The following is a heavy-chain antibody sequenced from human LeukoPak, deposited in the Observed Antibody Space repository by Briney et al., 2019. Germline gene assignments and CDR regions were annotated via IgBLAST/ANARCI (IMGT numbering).Heavy chain of an antibody. Sequence: GGSLRLSCTASGFTFKSYAMSWVRRAPGRGLEWIASISASGGTTYYGDSVRGRFTSSRDNSKNTLYLQMSSLRADDTAVYYCAQRDDTFDFWGQGTMVIVSS. CDR1: GFTFKSYA. J-gene: IGHJ3*01. CDR3: AQRDDTFDF. V-gene: IGHV3-23*01. CDR2: ISASGGTT.